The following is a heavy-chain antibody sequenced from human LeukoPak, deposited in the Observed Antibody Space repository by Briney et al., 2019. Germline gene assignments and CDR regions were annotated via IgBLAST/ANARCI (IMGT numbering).Heavy chain of an antibody. CDR3: AKSRSGSANWALQIFDN. D-gene: IGHD1-1*01. V-gene: IGHV3-23*01. CDR1: GFTFSSYA. Sequence: GGPMRLSCAASGFTFSSYAMSWVRQAPGKGLEWVSAISGSGGSTYYADYVKGRFTITRDNSKNSLFVQMNSLRAEDTAVYFCAKSRSGSANWALQIFDNWGQGTLVTVSS. J-gene: IGHJ4*02. CDR2: ISGSGGST.